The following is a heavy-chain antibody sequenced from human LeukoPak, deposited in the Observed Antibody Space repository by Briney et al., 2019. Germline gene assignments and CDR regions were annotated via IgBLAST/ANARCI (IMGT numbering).Heavy chain of an antibody. D-gene: IGHD5-18*01. CDR3: ARDWIQLWLYGMDV. Sequence: GASVKVSCKASGYTFTSYGISWVRQAPGQGLEWMGWISAYNGNTNYAQKLQGRVTMTTDTSTSTAYMELRSLRSDDAAVYYCARDWIQLWLYGMDVWGKGTTVIVSS. CDR2: ISAYNGNT. V-gene: IGHV1-18*04. CDR1: GYTFTSYG. J-gene: IGHJ6*04.